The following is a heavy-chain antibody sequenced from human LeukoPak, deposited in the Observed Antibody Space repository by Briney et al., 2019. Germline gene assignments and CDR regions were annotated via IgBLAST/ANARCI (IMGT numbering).Heavy chain of an antibody. Sequence: GGSLRLSCAASGFTFSSYWMSWVRQAPGKGLEWVANIKQDGSEKYYVDSVKGRFTISRDNAKNSLYLQMNSLRAEDTAVYYCAKVGGQLLWFGELSYYFDYWGQGTLVTVSS. CDR2: IKQDGSEK. D-gene: IGHD3-10*01. CDR3: AKVGGQLLWFGELSYYFDY. CDR1: GFTFSSYW. J-gene: IGHJ4*02. V-gene: IGHV3-7*03.